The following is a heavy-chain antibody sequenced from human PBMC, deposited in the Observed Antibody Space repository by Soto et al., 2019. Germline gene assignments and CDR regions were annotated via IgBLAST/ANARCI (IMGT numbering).Heavy chain of an antibody. D-gene: IGHD6-19*01. Sequence: ASVKVSCKSSGYTFTSYYMHWVRQAPGQGLEWMGIINPSGGSTSYAQKFQGRVTVTRDTSTSTVYMELSSLRSEDTAVYYCARLLAVAGSHYYGMDVWGQGTTVTVSS. CDR3: ARLLAVAGSHYYGMDV. J-gene: IGHJ6*02. CDR1: GYTFTSYY. CDR2: INPSGGST. V-gene: IGHV1-46*01.